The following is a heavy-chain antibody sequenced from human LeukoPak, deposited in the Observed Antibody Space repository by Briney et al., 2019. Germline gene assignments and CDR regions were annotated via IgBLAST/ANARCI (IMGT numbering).Heavy chain of an antibody. CDR3: ASTVTRTATFDY. J-gene: IGHJ4*02. D-gene: IGHD4-17*01. V-gene: IGHV1-8*02. Sequence: ASVKVSCKASGGTFSSYAISWVRQAPGQGLEWMGWINPNSGGTNYAQKFQGRVTMTRDMSTSTVYMELSSLRSEDTAVYYCASTVTRTATFDYWGQGTLVTVSS. CDR2: INPNSGGT. CDR1: GGTFSSYA.